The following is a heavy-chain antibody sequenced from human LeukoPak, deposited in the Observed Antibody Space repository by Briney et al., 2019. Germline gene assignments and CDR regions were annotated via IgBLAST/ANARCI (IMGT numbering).Heavy chain of an antibody. V-gene: IGHV3-7*01. CDR1: GFSFSSYW. J-gene: IGHJ4*02. CDR2: IKQDGSEK. CDR3: AKPNRYGDYSFFGV. D-gene: IGHD4-17*01. Sequence: GGSLRLSCAASGFSFSSYWMSWVRQAPGKGLEWVANIKQDGSEKNYVDSVKGRFTISRDNAKNTLYLQMNSLRAEDTAVYYCAKPNRYGDYSFFGVWGQGTLVTVSS.